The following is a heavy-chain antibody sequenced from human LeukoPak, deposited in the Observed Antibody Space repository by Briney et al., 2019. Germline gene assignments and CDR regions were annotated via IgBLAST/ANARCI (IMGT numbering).Heavy chain of an antibody. Sequence: SETLSLTCTVSGGSIRSSDYHWGWIRPPPGKGLEWIGYIYYSGSTNYNPSLKSRVTISVDTSKNQFSLKLSSVTAADTAVYYCARVDDSSGYYYDYWSQGTLVTVSS. J-gene: IGHJ4*02. CDR1: GGSIRSSDYH. CDR2: IYYSGST. CDR3: ARVDDSSGYYYDY. V-gene: IGHV4-61*08. D-gene: IGHD3-22*01.